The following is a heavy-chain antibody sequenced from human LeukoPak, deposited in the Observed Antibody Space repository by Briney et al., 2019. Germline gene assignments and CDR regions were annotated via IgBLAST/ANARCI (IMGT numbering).Heavy chain of an antibody. D-gene: IGHD3-16*02. CDR2: ISAYNGNT. Sequence: VSVKVSCKASGYTFTSYGISWVRQAPGQGLEWMGWISAYNGNTNYAQKLQGRVTMTTDTSTSTAYMELRSLRSDDTAVYYCARVPYYDYVWGSYRFDYWGQGTLVTVSS. V-gene: IGHV1-18*01. J-gene: IGHJ4*02. CDR1: GYTFTSYG. CDR3: ARVPYYDYVWGSYRFDY.